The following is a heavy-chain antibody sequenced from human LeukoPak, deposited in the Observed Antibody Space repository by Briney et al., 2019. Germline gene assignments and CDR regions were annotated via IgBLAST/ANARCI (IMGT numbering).Heavy chain of an antibody. Sequence: ASVTVSCKASGYTFTSYGISWVRQAPGQGLEWMGWISAYNGNTNYAQKLQGRVTMTTDTSTSTAYMELRSLRSGDTAVYYCARDRLVVVPAARYYYYYYMDVWGKGTTVTVSS. CDR3: ARDRLVVVPAARYYYYYYMDV. CDR1: GYTFTSYG. D-gene: IGHD2-2*01. J-gene: IGHJ6*03. CDR2: ISAYNGNT. V-gene: IGHV1-18*01.